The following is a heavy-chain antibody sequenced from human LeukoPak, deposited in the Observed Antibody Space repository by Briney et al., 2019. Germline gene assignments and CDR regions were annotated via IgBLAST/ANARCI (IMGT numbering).Heavy chain of an antibody. V-gene: IGHV3-7*01. D-gene: IGHD3-16*02. J-gene: IGHJ4*02. CDR1: GFTFSSYW. CDR2: RKQDGSEK. CDR3: ARGPYYDYVWGSYRLRGYYFDY. Sequence: GGSLRLSCAASGFTFSSYWMSWVRQAPGKGLEGVANRKQDGSEKYYVASVKGRFTISRDNAKNSLYLQMNSLRAEDTAVYYCARGPYYDYVWGSYRLRGYYFDYWGQGTLVTVSS.